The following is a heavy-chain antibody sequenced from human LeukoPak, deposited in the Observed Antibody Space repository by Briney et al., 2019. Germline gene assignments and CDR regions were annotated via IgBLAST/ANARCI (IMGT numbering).Heavy chain of an antibody. J-gene: IGHJ4*02. CDR2: INPSGGST. CDR1: GYTFTSYY. D-gene: IGHD1-14*01. CDR3: ARAYNKNFDY. V-gene: IGHV1-46*01. Sequence: ASVKVSCKAPGYTFTSYYMHWLRQAPGQGLEWMGIINPSGGSTSYAQKFQGRVTMTRGTSTSTVYMELSSLRSEDTAVYYCARAYNKNFDYWGQGTLVTVSS.